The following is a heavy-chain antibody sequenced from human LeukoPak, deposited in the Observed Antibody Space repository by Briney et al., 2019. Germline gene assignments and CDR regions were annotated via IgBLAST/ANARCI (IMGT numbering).Heavy chain of an antibody. D-gene: IGHD6-19*01. Sequence: PGGSLRLSCAASGFTFSSYGMHWVRQAPGKGLEWEAFIRYDGSNKYYADSVKGRFTISRDNSKNTLYLQMNSLRAEDTAVYYCAKGTSSGWYFDYWGQGTPVTVSS. J-gene: IGHJ4*02. V-gene: IGHV3-30*02. CDR1: GFTFSSYG. CDR3: AKGTSSGWYFDY. CDR2: IRYDGSNK.